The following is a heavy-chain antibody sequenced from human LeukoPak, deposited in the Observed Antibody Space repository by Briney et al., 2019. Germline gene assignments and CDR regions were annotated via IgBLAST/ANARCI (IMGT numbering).Heavy chain of an antibody. J-gene: IGHJ4*02. V-gene: IGHV3-74*01. CDR1: GFTFSSYA. CDR3: ARRIQGMAPYYLDY. CDR2: INSDGGST. D-gene: IGHD5-24*01. Sequence: GGSLRLSCAASGFTFSSYAMNWVRQAPGKGLVWVSRINSDGGSTSYADSVKGRFTISRDNAKNTLYLQMNSLRAEDTAVYYCARRIQGMAPYYLDYWGQGTLVTVSS.